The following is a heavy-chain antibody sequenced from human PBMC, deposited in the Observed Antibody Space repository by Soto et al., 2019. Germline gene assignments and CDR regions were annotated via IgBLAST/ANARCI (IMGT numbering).Heavy chain of an antibody. V-gene: IGHV1-2*04. Sequence: ASVKVSCKASGYTFTGYYMHWVRQAPGQGLEWMGWINPNSGGTNYAQKFQGWVTMTRDTSISTAYMELSRLRSDDTAVYYCARGAYYDSSGQYFQHWGQGTLVTVSS. D-gene: IGHD3-22*01. CDR2: INPNSGGT. CDR3: ARGAYYDSSGQYFQH. J-gene: IGHJ1*01. CDR1: GYTFTGYY.